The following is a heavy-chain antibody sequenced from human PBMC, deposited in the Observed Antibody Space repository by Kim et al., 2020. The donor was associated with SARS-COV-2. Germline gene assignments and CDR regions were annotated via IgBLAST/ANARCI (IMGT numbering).Heavy chain of an antibody. D-gene: IGHD2-2*02. J-gene: IGHJ6*02. CDR3: ARGRARVIPPPILGIGPHYGYYAMDV. Sequence: SETLSLTCAAYGGSFSGFHWSWIRQPPGKGLEWIGEINHSGSTNYNPSIKRRVNISVDTTKSQFSLKLNFVTAADTAVYHCARGRARVIPPPILGIGPHYGYYAMDVWSRATTVTVSS. V-gene: IGHV4-34*01. CDR1: GGSFSGFH. CDR2: INHSGST.